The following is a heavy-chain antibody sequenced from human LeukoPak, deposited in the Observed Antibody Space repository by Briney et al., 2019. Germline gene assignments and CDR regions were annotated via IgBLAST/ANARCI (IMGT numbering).Heavy chain of an antibody. Sequence: ASVKVSCKVSGYTLTELSMHWVRQAPGKGLEWMGGFDPEDGETIYAQKFQGRVTMTEDTSTDTAYMELSSLRSEDTAVYYCATENFGYSSGWYGNYCYYYMDVWGKGTTVTVSS. V-gene: IGHV1-24*01. J-gene: IGHJ6*03. CDR1: GYTLTELS. CDR2: FDPEDGET. D-gene: IGHD6-19*01. CDR3: ATENFGYSSGWYGNYCYYYMDV.